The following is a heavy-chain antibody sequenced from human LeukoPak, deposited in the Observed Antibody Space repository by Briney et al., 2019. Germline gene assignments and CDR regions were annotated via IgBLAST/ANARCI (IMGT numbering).Heavy chain of an antibody. CDR2: INPNSGGT. CDR3: ASPILTGYYIFDY. CDR1: GYTFTSYG. D-gene: IGHD3-9*01. J-gene: IGHJ4*02. V-gene: IGHV1-2*02. Sequence: ASVKVSCKASGYTFTSYGISWVRQAPGQGLEWMGWINPNSGGTNYAQKFQGRVTMTRDTSISTAYMELSRLRSDDTAVYYCASPILTGYYIFDYWGQGTLVTVSS.